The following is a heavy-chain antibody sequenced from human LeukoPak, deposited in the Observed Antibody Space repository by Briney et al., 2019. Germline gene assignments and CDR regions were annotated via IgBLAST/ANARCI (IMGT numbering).Heavy chain of an antibody. J-gene: IGHJ6*02. V-gene: IGHV3-30*18. CDR1: GFTFSSYG. CDR3: AKDTPVGYYYYYGMDV. CDR2: ISYDGSNK. Sequence: PGRSLRLSCAASGFTFSSYGMHWVRQAPGKGLEWVAVISYDGSNKYYADSVKGRFTISRDSSKNTLYLQMNSLRAEDTAVYYCAKDTPVGYYYYYGMDVWGQGTTVTVSS.